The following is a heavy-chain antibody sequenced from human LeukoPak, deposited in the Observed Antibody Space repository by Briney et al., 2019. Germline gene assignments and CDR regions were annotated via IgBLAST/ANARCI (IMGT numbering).Heavy chain of an antibody. Sequence: SETLSLTCTVSGGSINGYYWSWIRQSPGKGLESLGYIYYTGSTNYNPSLKSRVTMSVDTSKNQFSLKLSSVTAADTAVYYCARHPEGGYCSSTSCRGGFDPWGQGTLVTVSS. CDR1: GGSINGYY. CDR2: IYYTGST. J-gene: IGHJ5*02. D-gene: IGHD2-2*01. V-gene: IGHV4-59*08. CDR3: ARHPEGGYCSSTSCRGGFDP.